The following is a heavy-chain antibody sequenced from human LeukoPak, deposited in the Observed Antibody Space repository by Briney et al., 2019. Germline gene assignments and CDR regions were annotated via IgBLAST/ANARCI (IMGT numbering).Heavy chain of an antibody. D-gene: IGHD6-19*01. CDR1: GFTFSSYA. J-gene: IGHJ1*01. CDR3: TRGSSGWYVSQH. Sequence: GGSLRLSCAASGFTFSSYAMSWVRQAPGKGLEWVGFIRSKAYGGTTEYAASVKGRFTISRDDSKSIAYLQMNSLKTEDTAVYYCTRGSSGWYVSQHWGQGTLVTVSS. V-gene: IGHV3-49*04. CDR2: IRSKAYGGTT.